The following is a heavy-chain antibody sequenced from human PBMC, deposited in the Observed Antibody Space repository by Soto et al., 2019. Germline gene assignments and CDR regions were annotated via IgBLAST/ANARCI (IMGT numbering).Heavy chain of an antibody. D-gene: IGHD4-17*01. CDR2: ISGSGGST. V-gene: IGHV3-23*01. J-gene: IGHJ6*02. Sequence: GGSLRLSCAASGFTFSSYAMSWVRQAPGKGLEWVSAISGSGGSTYYADSVKGRFTISRDNSKNTLYLQMNSLRAEDTAVYYCAKDHRPFPVTTGYYYYGMDVWGQGTTVTVSS. CDR1: GFTFSSYA. CDR3: AKDHRPFPVTTGYYYYGMDV.